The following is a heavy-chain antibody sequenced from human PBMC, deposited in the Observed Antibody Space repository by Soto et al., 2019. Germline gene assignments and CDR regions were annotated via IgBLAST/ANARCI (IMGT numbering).Heavy chain of an antibody. CDR3: AREDIVVVPAAIRRHYGMDV. V-gene: IGHV1-69*13. Sequence: SVKVSCKASGGTFSSYAISWVRQAPGQGLEWMGGIIPTFGTANYAQKFQGRVTITADESTSTAYMELSSLRSEDTAVYYCAREDIVVVPAAIRRHYGMDVWGQGTTVTVSS. CDR2: IIPTFGTA. CDR1: GGTFSSYA. J-gene: IGHJ6*02. D-gene: IGHD2-2*02.